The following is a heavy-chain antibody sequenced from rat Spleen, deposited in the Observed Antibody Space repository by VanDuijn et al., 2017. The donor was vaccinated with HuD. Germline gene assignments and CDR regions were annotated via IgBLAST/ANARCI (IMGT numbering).Heavy chain of an antibody. CDR2: ISPGGGNT. D-gene: IGHD1-11*01. Sequence: EVQLVESGGGSVQPGRSMRLSCAVSGLSFSNYDMAWVRQAPTKGLEWVASISPGGGNTYYRDSVRGRFTISRDNAKNTQYLQMDSLRSEDTATYYCARHRNYGGIPFDFWGQGVMVTVSS. J-gene: IGHJ2*01. CDR3: ARHRNYGGIPFDF. V-gene: IGHV5S13*01. CDR1: GLSFSNYD.